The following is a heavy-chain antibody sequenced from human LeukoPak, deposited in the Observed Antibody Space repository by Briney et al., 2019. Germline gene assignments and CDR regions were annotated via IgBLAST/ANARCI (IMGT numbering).Heavy chain of an antibody. CDR2: TYYRSKWYY. D-gene: IGHD3-22*01. Sequence: SQTLSLTCAISGDSVSSNSAAWNWIRQSPSRGLEWLGRTYYRSKWYYDYVVSLKSRITIIPDTSKNQFSLKLSSVTAADTAVYYCARGLDSSGYYYRVDPWGQGTLVTVSS. V-gene: IGHV6-1*01. CDR3: ARGLDSSGYYYRVDP. J-gene: IGHJ5*02. CDR1: GDSVSSNSAA.